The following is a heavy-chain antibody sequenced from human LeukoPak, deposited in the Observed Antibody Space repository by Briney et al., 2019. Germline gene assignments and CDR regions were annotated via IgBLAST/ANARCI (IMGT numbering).Heavy chain of an antibody. CDR2: IYWDDDK. J-gene: IGHJ4*02. Sequence: SGPTLLKPTQILMLTCTLSGFSVSTSGVRVGWIRQPPRKALEWLALIYWDDDKRYSPSLKSRLTITKDTSKNQVVLTMTNMDPVDTATYYCAHVNGNDDFDYWGQGTLATVSS. CDR3: AHVNGNDDFDY. V-gene: IGHV2-5*02. D-gene: IGHD1-1*01. CDR1: GFSVSTSGVR.